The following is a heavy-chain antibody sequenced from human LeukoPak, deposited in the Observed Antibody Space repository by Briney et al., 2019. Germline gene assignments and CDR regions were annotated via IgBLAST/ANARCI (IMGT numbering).Heavy chain of an antibody. CDR3: ARGGGYASPIGY. Sequence: SETLSLTCTLSGGSFSTYYWSWIRQPPGKGLEWIGYIYHTGSTTYNPSLKSRVSISVDTSKNQFSLMLRSVTAADTAVYYCARGGGYASPIGYWGQGTLVTVSS. V-gene: IGHV4-59*01. J-gene: IGHJ4*02. D-gene: IGHD5-12*01. CDR1: GGSFSTYY. CDR2: IYHTGST.